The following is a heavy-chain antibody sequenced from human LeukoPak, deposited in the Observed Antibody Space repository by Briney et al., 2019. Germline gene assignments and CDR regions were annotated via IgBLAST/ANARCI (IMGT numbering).Heavy chain of an antibody. CDR1: GGTFSSYA. J-gene: IGHJ4*02. CDR2: IIPIFGTA. CDR3: ARVRRDLDYFDY. Sequence: ASVKVSCKASGGTFSSYAISWVRQAPGQGLEWMGGIIPIFGTANYAQKFQGRVTITADESTSTAYMELSSLRSEDTAVYYCARVRRDLDYFDYWGQGTLVTVSP. V-gene: IGHV1-69*13.